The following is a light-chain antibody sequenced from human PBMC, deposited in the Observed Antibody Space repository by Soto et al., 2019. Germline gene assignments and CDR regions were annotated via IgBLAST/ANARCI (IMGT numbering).Light chain of an antibody. CDR3: QQYGSSPEVT. J-gene: IGKJ3*01. CDR1: QSVSSY. Sequence: EIVLTQSPATLSLSPGERATLSFRASQSVSSYLAWYQQKPGQAPRLLIYDASNRATGIPDRFSGSGSGTDFTLTISRLEPEDFAVYYCQQYGSSPEVTFGPGTKVDIK. V-gene: IGKV3-20*01. CDR2: DAS.